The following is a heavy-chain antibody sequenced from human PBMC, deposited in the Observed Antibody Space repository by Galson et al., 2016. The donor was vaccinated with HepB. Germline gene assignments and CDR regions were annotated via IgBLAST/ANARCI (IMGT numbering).Heavy chain of an antibody. D-gene: IGHD3-22*01. Sequence: SLRLSCAASGFRFDDYGMNWVRQVPGKGLEWVSGLNWNGGSTSYADSVKGRFTISRDNAKNSLYLQMNSLRAEDTALYHCARGLRYYYDSTDYHDGGWMGYGGQGTLVTGSS. CDR3: ARGLRYYYDSTDYHDGGWMGY. CDR1: GFRFDDYG. CDR2: LNWNGGST. V-gene: IGHV3-20*01. J-gene: IGHJ4*02.